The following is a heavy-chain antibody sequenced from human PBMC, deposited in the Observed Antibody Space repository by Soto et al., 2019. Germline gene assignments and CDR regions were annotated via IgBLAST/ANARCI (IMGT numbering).Heavy chain of an antibody. CDR2: ISGDSRRI. J-gene: IGHJ4*02. CDR3: ARDYCNDVTCYGHFDS. D-gene: IGHD2-8*01. CDR1: GFIFNKFS. V-gene: IGHV3-48*01. Sequence: EVQLVESGGGLVQAGGSLRLSCAASGFIFNKFSMNWVRQAPGKELEWISYISGDSRRIYYADSVKCRFSISRDNAENSLHLQMNSLRAEDTAVYYCARDYCNDVTCYGHFDSWCQGTLVTVSS.